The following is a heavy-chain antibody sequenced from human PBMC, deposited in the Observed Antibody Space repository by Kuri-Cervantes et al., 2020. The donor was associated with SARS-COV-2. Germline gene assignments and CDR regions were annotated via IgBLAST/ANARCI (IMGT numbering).Heavy chain of an antibody. CDR3: ARDPLDFWSVHYYYYMDV. Sequence: LSLTCAASGFTFSSYWMHWVRQAPGKGLVWVSRINSDGSSTSYADSVKGRFTISRDNAKNTLYLQMNSLRAEDTAVYYCARDPLDFWSVHYYYYMDVWGKGTTVTVSS. J-gene: IGHJ6*03. CDR1: GFTFSSYW. V-gene: IGHV3-74*01. CDR2: INSDGSST. D-gene: IGHD3-3*01.